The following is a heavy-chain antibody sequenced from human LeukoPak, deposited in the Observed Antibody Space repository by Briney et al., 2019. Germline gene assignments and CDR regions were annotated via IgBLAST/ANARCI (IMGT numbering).Heavy chain of an antibody. CDR1: GFTFSTYG. V-gene: IGHV3-30*18. CDR3: AKGHYDFWSGYPAGIDS. D-gene: IGHD3-3*01. CDR2: ILYDGSRK. J-gene: IGHJ4*02. Sequence: GGSLRLSCAASGFTFSTYGMHWVRQAPGKGLEWVAVILYDGSRKYYVDSVESRFTTSRDNSKNTLYLQMNSLRAEDTTVYYCAKGHYDFWSGYPAGIDSWGQGTLVTVSS.